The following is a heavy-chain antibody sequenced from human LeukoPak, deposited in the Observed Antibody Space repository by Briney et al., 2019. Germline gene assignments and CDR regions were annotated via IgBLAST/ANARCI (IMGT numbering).Heavy chain of an antibody. J-gene: IGHJ6*02. CDR1: GFTFSSYD. CDR2: IGTAGDT. CDR3: AREGSTSSKSYYYGMDV. Sequence: GGSLRLSCAASGFTFSSYDMHWVRQATGKGLEWVSAIGTAGDTYYPGSAKGRFTISRENAKNSLYLQMNSLRAGDTAVYYCAREGSTSSKSYYYGMDVWGQGTTVTVSS. D-gene: IGHD2-2*01. V-gene: IGHV3-13*01.